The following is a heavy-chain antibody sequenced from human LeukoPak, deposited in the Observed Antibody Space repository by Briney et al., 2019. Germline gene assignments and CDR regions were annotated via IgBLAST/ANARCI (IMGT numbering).Heavy chain of an antibody. CDR1: GVSISGYF. Sequence: SETLSPTCTVSGVSISGYFGSWLRHPAGKGLEGFGRIYSSGSNNYTPSLKSRVTMSLDTSKNHLSLNLSSVTAADTAVYYCAREPTSGREPTSGRPLDYWGQGTLVTVSS. CDR3: AREPTSGREPTSGRPLDY. V-gene: IGHV4-4*07. D-gene: IGHD5-12*01. CDR2: IYSSGSN. J-gene: IGHJ4*02.